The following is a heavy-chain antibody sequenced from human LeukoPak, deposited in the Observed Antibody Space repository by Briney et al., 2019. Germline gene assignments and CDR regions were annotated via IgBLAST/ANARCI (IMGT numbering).Heavy chain of an antibody. CDR1: GGSISSYY. Sequence: SETLSLTCTVSGGSISSYYWSWIRQPPGKGLEWIGYIYYSGSTNYNPSLKSRVTISVDTSKNQFSLNLSSVTAADTAVYYCARYSSGWRSFDIWGQGTMVAVSS. CDR2: IYYSGST. J-gene: IGHJ3*02. V-gene: IGHV4-59*01. D-gene: IGHD6-19*01. CDR3: ARYSSGWRSFDI.